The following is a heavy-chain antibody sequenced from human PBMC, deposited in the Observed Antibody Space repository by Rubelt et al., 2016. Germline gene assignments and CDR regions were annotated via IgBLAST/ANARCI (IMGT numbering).Heavy chain of an antibody. Sequence: QLQLQESGPGLVKPSETLSLTCTVSGGSISSSSYYWGWIRQPPGKGLEWIGRIYYSGSTYYNPSLKSRVTISVDTSKNQCSLKLSSVTAADTAVYYCARGRFLEWLPPDYWGQGTLVTVSS. J-gene: IGHJ4*02. CDR1: GGSISSSSYY. D-gene: IGHD3-3*01. V-gene: IGHV4-39*01. CDR2: IYYSGST. CDR3: ARGRFLEWLPPDY.